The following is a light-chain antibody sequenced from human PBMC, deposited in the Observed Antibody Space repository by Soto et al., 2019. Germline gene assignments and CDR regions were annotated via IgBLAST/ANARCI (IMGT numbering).Light chain of an antibody. CDR3: AAWDDSLNADWV. Sequence: QSVLTQPPSVSEAPRQRVTISCSGSSSNIGNNAVNWYQQLPGKAPKLLIYYDDLLPSGVSDRFSGSKSGTSASLAISGLQSEDEADYYCAAWDDSLNADWVFGGGTKVTAL. J-gene: IGLJ3*02. CDR1: SSNIGNNA. V-gene: IGLV1-36*01. CDR2: YDD.